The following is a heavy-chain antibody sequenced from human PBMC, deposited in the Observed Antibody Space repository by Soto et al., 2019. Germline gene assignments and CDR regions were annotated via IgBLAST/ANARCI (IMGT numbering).Heavy chain of an antibody. CDR3: ARAPDAELDY. CDR2: IGTLHDT. J-gene: IGHJ4*02. Sequence: PGVSLRLSCAASGFTFSASDMHWVRQATGKGLEWVAAIGTLHDTYYPDSVKGRFTISRENAKNSLYLQMNSLRAGDTAVYYCARAPDAELDYWGQGTLVTVSS. V-gene: IGHV3-13*01. D-gene: IGHD1-7*01. CDR1: GFTFSASD.